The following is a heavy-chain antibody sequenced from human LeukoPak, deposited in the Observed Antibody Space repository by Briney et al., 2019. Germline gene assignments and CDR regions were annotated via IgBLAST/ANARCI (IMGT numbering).Heavy chain of an antibody. V-gene: IGHV4-34*01. Sequence: SETLSLTCAVYGGSFSGYYWSWIRQPPGKGLEWIGEINHSGSTNYNPSLKSRVTISVDTSKNQFSLRLTSVSAADTAVYYCVRGPYGSGISNWFDPWGQGTQVIVSS. CDR1: GGSFSGYY. CDR3: VRGPYGSGISNWFDP. CDR2: INHSGST. D-gene: IGHD3-10*01. J-gene: IGHJ5*02.